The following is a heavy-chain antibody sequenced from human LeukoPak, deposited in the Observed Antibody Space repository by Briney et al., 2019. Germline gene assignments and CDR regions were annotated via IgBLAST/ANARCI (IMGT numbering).Heavy chain of an antibody. CDR1: GFTFSSYA. CDR2: ISGSGDTT. V-gene: IGHV3-23*01. Sequence: GGSLRLSCAASGFTFSSYAMSWVRQAPGKGLEWVSTISGSGDTTYSADSVKGRFAISRDNSKNTLYLQMNSLRAEDTAVYYCAVQRTLWQLVLDHWGQGTLVTVSS. D-gene: IGHD6-13*01. J-gene: IGHJ4*02. CDR3: AVQRTLWQLVLDH.